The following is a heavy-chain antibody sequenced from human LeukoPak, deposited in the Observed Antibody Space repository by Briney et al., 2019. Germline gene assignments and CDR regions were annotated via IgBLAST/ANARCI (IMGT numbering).Heavy chain of an antibody. J-gene: IGHJ4*02. CDR2: IYYSGST. CDR3: ARGDTMIVVVPYFDY. Sequence: SETLSLTCAVSGGSISSSYYWSWIRQPPGKGLEWIGYIYYSGSTNYNPSLKSRVTISVDTSKNQFSLKLSSVTAADTAVYYCARGDTMIVVVPYFDYWGQGTLVTVSS. CDR1: GGSISSSYY. D-gene: IGHD3-22*01. V-gene: IGHV4-61*01.